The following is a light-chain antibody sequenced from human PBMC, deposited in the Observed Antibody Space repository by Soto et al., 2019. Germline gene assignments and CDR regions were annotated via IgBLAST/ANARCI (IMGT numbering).Light chain of an antibody. Sequence: DLVMTQSPLSLPVTPGEPASISCRSSQSLLHSNGFNYLDWYLKKPGQSPQLLIYLGSNRASGVPDRFSGSGSGTDFTLEISRVEAEDVGVYYCMQALQTTWTFGQGTKVDIK. CDR1: QSLLHSNGFNY. J-gene: IGKJ1*01. CDR2: LGS. V-gene: IGKV2-28*01. CDR3: MQALQTTWT.